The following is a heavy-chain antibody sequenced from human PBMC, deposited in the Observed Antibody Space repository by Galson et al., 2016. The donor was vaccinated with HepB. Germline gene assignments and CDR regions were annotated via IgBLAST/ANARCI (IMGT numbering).Heavy chain of an antibody. J-gene: IGHJ5*02. CDR3: AKGGFRLLDT. V-gene: IGHV3-33*06. CDR1: GFTFRSYG. D-gene: IGHD3-10*01. Sequence: SLRLSCAASGFTFRSYGMHWVRQAPGKGLEWVAFIWHDGSYKTYADSVKGRFTVSRDNSKTTLYLQMNSLRAEDTAVYYCAKGGFRLLDTWGQGTLVTVSS. CDR2: IWHDGSYK.